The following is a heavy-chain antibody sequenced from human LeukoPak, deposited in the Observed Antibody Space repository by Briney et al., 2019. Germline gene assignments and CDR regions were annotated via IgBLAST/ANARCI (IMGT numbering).Heavy chain of an antibody. J-gene: IGHJ4*02. CDR1: GYTFTDYY. V-gene: IGHV1-2*02. Sequence: GASVKVSRKASGYTFTDYYMHWVRQAPGQGLEWMGWINPNSGGTNYAQKFQGRVTMTRDTSISTAYMELSRLRSDDTAVFYCAREEVIAAAGPTLDYWGQGALVTVSS. CDR2: INPNSGGT. CDR3: AREEVIAAAGPTLDY. D-gene: IGHD6-13*01.